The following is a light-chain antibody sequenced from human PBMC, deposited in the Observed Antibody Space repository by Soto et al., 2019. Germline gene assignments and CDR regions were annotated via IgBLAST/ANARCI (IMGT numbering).Light chain of an antibody. CDR1: NSDVGTYNF. Sequence: QSALTQPASVSGSPGQSITISCTGTNSDVGTYNFVSWYQPHPGKLPKLMIFDVSRRPSGVADRFSGSKSGNTASLTISGLQPVDDGDYYCISNTSSSTHVFGSGTKVTVL. J-gene: IGLJ1*01. CDR3: ISNTSSSTHV. V-gene: IGLV2-14*03. CDR2: DVS.